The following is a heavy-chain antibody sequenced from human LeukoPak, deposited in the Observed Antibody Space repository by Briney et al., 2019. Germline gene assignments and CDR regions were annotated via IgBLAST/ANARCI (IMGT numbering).Heavy chain of an antibody. CDR2: LRGDGRT. D-gene: IGHD3-16*01. CDR3: AKASWVSSADAVL. Sequence: GGSLRLSCVASGFTFSSYAMSWVRQAPARGLEWVASLRGDGRTFYADSVKGRFTLSRDESGNTVYLQLTYLRVEDTAVYYCAKASWVSSADAVLWGQGTPVTVSS. CDR1: GFTFSSYA. V-gene: IGHV3-23*01. J-gene: IGHJ4*02.